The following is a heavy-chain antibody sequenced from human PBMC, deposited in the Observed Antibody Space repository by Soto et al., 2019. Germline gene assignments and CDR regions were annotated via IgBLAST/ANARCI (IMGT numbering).Heavy chain of an antibody. Sequence: PSLPRSLACPVARESISRGASYCSWIRQHPGKGLEWIGYIYYSGSTYYNPSLKSRVTISVDTSKNQFSLKLSSVTAADTAVYYCARDQVESSGWLFDYWGLGTLVTVSS. CDR2: IYYSGST. J-gene: IGHJ4*02. CDR3: ARDQVESSGWLFDY. V-gene: IGHV4-31*03. D-gene: IGHD6-19*01. CDR1: RESISRGASY.